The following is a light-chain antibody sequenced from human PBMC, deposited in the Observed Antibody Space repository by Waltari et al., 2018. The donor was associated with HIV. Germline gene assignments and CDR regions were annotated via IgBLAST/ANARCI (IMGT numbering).Light chain of an antibody. Sequence: IEMTQSPASLSASVGGRVRISCRASESIGPNVKWYHQKPGKAPTRLIYDSVTWRAGVTSRITGSRVGAEFTLTITSLQPEDFATYFCQQRYSSPRTFGLGTKV. CDR2: DSV. J-gene: IGKJ3*01. CDR3: QQRYSSPRT. CDR1: ESIGPN. V-gene: IGKV1-39*01.